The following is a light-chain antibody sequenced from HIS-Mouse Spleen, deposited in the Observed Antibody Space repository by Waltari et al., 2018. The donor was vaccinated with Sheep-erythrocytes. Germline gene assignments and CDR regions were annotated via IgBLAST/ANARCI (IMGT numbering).Light chain of an antibody. CDR2: DAY. V-gene: IGKV1D-13*01. Sequence: AIQFTQSPSSLSASVGDRVPITCRARQGIISALAWYQQKPGKAPKLLIYDAYSLESGVPSRFSGSGSGTDFTLTISSLQPEDFATYYCQQFNNYPRTFGQGTKVEIK. CDR1: QGIISA. J-gene: IGKJ1*01. CDR3: QQFNNYPRT.